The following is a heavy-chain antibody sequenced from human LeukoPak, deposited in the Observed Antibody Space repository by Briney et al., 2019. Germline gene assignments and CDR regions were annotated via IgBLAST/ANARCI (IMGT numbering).Heavy chain of an antibody. CDR2: IYTSGST. D-gene: IGHD1-1*01. Sequence: SETLSLTCAVYGGSFSGYYWSRIRQPAGKGLEWIGRIYTSGSTNYNPSLKSRVTMSVDTSKNQFSLKLSSVTAADTAVYYCARGRGTTGTLDAFDIWGQGTMVTVSS. V-gene: IGHV4-59*10. CDR1: GGSFSGYY. CDR3: ARGRGTTGTLDAFDI. J-gene: IGHJ3*02.